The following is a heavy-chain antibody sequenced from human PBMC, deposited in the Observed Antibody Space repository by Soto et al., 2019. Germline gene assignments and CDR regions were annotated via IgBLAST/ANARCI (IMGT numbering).Heavy chain of an antibody. V-gene: IGHV4-30-2*01. J-gene: IGHJ4*02. CDR1: GDSISSGGYS. CDR2: IYHSGST. CDR3: ARGDTVITPFDY. D-gene: IGHD5-18*01. Sequence: SETLSLTCAVSGDSISSGGYSWSWIRQPPGKGLEWIGFIYHSGSTYYNPSLKSRVTISVDRSKNQFSLKLTSVTAADTATYYCARGDTVITPFDYWGQGTLVTVSS.